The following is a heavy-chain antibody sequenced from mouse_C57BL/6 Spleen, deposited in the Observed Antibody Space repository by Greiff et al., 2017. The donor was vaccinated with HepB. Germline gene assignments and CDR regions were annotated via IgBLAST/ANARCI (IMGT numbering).Heavy chain of an antibody. J-gene: IGHJ3*01. D-gene: IGHD4-1*01. CDR1: GYTFTSYW. V-gene: IGHV1-59*01. CDR3: ARGETGRGFAY. CDR2: IDPSDSYT. Sequence: VQLQQSGAELVRPGTSVKLSCKASGYTFTSYWMHWVKQRPGQGLEWIGVIDPSDSYTNYNQKFKGKATLTVDTSSSTAYMQLSSLTSEDSAVYYCARGETGRGFAYWGQGTRVTVSA.